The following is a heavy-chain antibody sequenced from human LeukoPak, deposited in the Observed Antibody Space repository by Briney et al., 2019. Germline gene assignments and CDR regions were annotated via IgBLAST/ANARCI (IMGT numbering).Heavy chain of an antibody. CDR1: KVSVSSNY. CDR2: IYSTGST. V-gene: IGHV3-66*01. CDR3: STIDY. J-gene: IGHJ4*02. Sequence: TGGSLRLSCAASKVSVSSNYMTWVRQAPGKGLEWVSVIYSTGSTYYADSVKGRFTISRDNSKNTLYLQMNSLRAEDTAVYYCSTIDYWGQGTLVTVSS.